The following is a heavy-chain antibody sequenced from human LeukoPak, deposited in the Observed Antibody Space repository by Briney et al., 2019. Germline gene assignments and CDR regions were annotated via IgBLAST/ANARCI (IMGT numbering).Heavy chain of an antibody. Sequence: PSETLSLTCTVSGGSISSGDYYWSWIRQPPGKGLEWIGYIHYSGSTYYNPSLKSRVTISVDTSKNQFSLKLSSVTAADTAVYYCARDATYYYDSSGGFDYWGQGTLVTVSS. V-gene: IGHV4-30-4*01. CDR3: ARDATYYYDSSGGFDY. CDR2: IHYSGST. CDR1: GGSISSGDYY. J-gene: IGHJ4*02. D-gene: IGHD3-22*01.